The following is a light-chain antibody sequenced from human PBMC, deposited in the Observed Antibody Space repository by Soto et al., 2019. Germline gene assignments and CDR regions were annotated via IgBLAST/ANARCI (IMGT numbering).Light chain of an antibody. V-gene: IGKV3-15*01. J-gene: IGKJ1*01. CDR1: QSVSSD. CDR3: QQYNNWPWT. CDR2: GAS. Sequence: EKVMTQSPATLSVSPGERATLSCRASQSVSSDLAWYQQKSGQAPRLLIYGASTRATGIPARFSGSGSGTEFTLIISSLQSEDFAVYYCQQYNNWPWTFGQGTKVEIK.